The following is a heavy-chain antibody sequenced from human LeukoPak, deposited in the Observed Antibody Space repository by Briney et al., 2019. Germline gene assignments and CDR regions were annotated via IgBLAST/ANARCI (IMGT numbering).Heavy chain of an antibody. D-gene: IGHD5-18*01. CDR2: ISYDGSNK. J-gene: IGHJ4*02. CDR3: ARDSYGFDY. V-gene: IGHV3-30*04. CDR1: GVTFSNYA. Sequence: GRSLRLSCAAPGVTFSNYAMHWVRQAPGKGLEWVAIISYDGSNKYYADSVKGRFTISRDNSKNTLYLQMNSLRAEDTAVYYCARDSYGFDYWGQGTLVTVSS.